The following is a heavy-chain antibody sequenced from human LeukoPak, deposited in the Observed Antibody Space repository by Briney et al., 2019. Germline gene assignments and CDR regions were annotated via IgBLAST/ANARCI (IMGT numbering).Heavy chain of an antibody. CDR1: GDSFTSYW. CDR3: ARRAGYNSGPFDY. D-gene: IGHD6-19*01. Sequence: GESLKISCKASGDSFTSYWIAWVRQMPGKGLEWMGIIYAGDSGTRYSPSFQGQVTISVDKSITTAYLQWSSLKASDTAVFYCARRAGYNSGPFDYWGQGTLVTVSS. J-gene: IGHJ4*02. CDR2: IYAGDSGT. V-gene: IGHV5-51*01.